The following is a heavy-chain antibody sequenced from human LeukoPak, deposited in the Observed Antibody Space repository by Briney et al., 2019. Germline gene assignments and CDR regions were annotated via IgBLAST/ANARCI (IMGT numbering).Heavy chain of an antibody. J-gene: IGHJ6*03. Sequence: PGGSLRLSCAASGFTFDDYTMHWVRQAPGKGLEWVSLISWDGGSTYYADSVKGRFTISRDNSKNSLYLQMNSLRTEDPALYYCAKNGIAAAGWDYYYYMDVWGKGTTVTISS. V-gene: IGHV3-43*01. CDR1: GFTFDDYT. D-gene: IGHD6-13*01. CDR2: ISWDGGST. CDR3: AKNGIAAAGWDYYYYMDV.